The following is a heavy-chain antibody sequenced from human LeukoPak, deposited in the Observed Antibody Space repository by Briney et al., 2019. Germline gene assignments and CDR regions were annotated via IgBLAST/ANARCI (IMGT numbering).Heavy chain of an antibody. D-gene: IGHD3-10*01. J-gene: IGHJ4*02. V-gene: IGHV3-33*01. CDR3: ARELLTMVRGVIKGGYFDY. Sequence: GSLRLSCAASGFTFSSYGMHWVRQAPGKGLEWVAAIWYDGSNKYYADSVKGRFTISRDNSKNTLYLQMNSLRAEDTAVYYCARELLTMVRGVIKGGYFDYWGQGTLVTVSS. CDR1: GFTFSSYG. CDR2: IWYDGSNK.